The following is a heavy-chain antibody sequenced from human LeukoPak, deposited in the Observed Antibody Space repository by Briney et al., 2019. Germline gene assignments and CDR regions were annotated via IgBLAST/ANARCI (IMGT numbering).Heavy chain of an antibody. D-gene: IGHD7-27*01. V-gene: IGHV3-23*01. CDR2: IGSSGDST. CDR1: GFTFKNYA. J-gene: IGHJ4*02. CDR3: AKAGGSNWGYYVDC. Sequence: GGSLRLSCAASGFTFKNYAMSWVRQAPGKGLEWVSSIGSSGDSTHYADSVEGGFTISRDNSKNTLYLQMNSLRVEDTAVYYCAKAGGSNWGYYVDCWGQGTLVTVSS.